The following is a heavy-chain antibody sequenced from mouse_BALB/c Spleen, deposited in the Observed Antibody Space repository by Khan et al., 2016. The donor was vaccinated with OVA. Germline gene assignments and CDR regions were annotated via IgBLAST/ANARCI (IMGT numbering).Heavy chain of an antibody. CDR2: IDHANGNN. Sequence: VQLKESGAELVKPGASVKLSCTASGFNIKDTYMHWVKQRPEQGLEWIGRIDHANGNNKYDPQFQGKATIPEDTSSNTAYLQLSSLTSEDTAVYCCARINAWGQGTTLTVSS. CDR1: GFNIKDTY. CDR3: ARINA. V-gene: IGHV14-3*02. J-gene: IGHJ2*01.